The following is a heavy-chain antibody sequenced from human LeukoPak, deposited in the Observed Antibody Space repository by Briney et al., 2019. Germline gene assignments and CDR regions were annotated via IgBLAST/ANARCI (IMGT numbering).Heavy chain of an antibody. D-gene: IGHD3-16*01. J-gene: IGHJ6*02. CDR1: GFTFSSYA. CDR3: AKDLRLAAASYYYGMDV. CDR2: ISYDGSNK. V-gene: IGHV3-30*04. Sequence: GGSLRLSCAASGFTFSSYAMHWVRQAPGKGLEWVAVISYDGSNKYYADSVKGRFTISRDNSKNTLYLQMNSLRAEDTAVYYCAKDLRLAAASYYYGMDVWGQGTTVTVSS.